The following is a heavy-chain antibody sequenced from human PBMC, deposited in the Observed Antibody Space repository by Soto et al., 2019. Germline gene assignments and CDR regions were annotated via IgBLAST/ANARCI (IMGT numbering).Heavy chain of an antibody. CDR1: GASISPYY. V-gene: IGHV4-59*01. CDR2: ISSSGNT. D-gene: IGHD6-6*01. J-gene: IGHJ4*02. Sequence: SETLSLTCTVSGASISPYYWSWIRQPPGKRLEWIGFISSSGNTNYNPSLESRVTIAVDTSKNQFSLRLSSVTAAATAVYYCVRDAYSSSHFDYWGQGTLVTVSS. CDR3: VRDAYSSSHFDY.